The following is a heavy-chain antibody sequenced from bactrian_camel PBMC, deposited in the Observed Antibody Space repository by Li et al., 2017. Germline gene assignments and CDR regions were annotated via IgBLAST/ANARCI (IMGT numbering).Heavy chain of an antibody. Sequence: VQLVESGGGLVQPGGSLRLSCAASGFTFNTADMSWVRQAPGKALEWVSIISSGSHNIYYTESVKGRFTVSRDNAKNTLSLQLNSLKTEDTAMYYCAKSFRAVATYYAMDYWGKGTQVTVS. CDR2: ISSGSHNI. J-gene: IGHJ7*01. V-gene: IGHV3S40*01. CDR1: GFTFNTAD. D-gene: IGHD2*01.